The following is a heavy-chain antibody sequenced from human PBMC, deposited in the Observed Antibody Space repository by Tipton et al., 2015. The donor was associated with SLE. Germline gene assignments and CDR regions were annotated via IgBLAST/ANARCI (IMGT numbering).Heavy chain of an antibody. J-gene: IGHJ4*02. CDR1: GFTFSSYA. D-gene: IGHD6-19*01. Sequence: SLRLSCAASGFTFSSYAMSWVRQAPGKGLEWVSAIFSGGATYYADSVKDRFIISRDSSKLYLQMNSLRAEDTAVYYCARDPGSGWFQFDYWGQGTLVTVSS. CDR2: IFSGGAT. V-gene: IGHV3-53*05. CDR3: ARDPGSGWFQFDY.